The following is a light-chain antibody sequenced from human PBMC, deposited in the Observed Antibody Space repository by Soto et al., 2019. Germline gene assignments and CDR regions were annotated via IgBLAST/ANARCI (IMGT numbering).Light chain of an antibody. J-gene: IGLJ3*02. CDR1: SSNIGSNY. V-gene: IGLV1-47*01. CDR2: RNN. Sequence: QYVLTQPPSASGTPGQRVTISCSGSSSNIGSNYVYWYQQLPGTAPKLLIYRNNQRPSGVPDRFSGSKSGTSASLAISGLRSEDEADYYCAAWDDSLSGGVFGGGTKLTVL. CDR3: AAWDDSLSGGV.